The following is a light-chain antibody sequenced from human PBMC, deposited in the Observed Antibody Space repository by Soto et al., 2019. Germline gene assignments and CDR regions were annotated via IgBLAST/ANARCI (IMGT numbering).Light chain of an antibody. V-gene: IGKV1-5*01. CDR2: NAS. CDR1: QSVSGW. Sequence: VGDTVTVTCRASQSVSGWLAWYQQKPGEAPKLLIYNASALPRGVPSRFSGSGSGTKFTLTIASLQPDDFATYYCQQYETFSGTFGPGTKVDIK. CDR3: QQYETFSGT. J-gene: IGKJ1*01.